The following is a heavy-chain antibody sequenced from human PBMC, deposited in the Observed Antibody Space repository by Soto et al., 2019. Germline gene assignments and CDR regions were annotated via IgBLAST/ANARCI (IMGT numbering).Heavy chain of an antibody. CDR2: INSGGGSA. CDR1: GYTFTNYY. J-gene: IGHJ4*01. V-gene: IGHV1-46*01. D-gene: IGHD2-21*02. Sequence: QVQLVQSGAEVKKPGASVKLSCKASGYTFTNYYMHWVRQAPGQGLEWMGIINSGGGSATYAQKLLGRRSPHXXXSXXTFYMDLSSLGSYGSPVYYCARGGNVVVVTAAFDNWGHETLFTASS. CDR3: ARGGNVVVVTAAFDN.